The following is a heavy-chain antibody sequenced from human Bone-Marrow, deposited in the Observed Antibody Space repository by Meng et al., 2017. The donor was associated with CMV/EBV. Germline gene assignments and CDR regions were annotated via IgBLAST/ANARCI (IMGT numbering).Heavy chain of an antibody. V-gene: IGHV3-21*01. Sequence: GGSLRLSCAASGFTFSSYSMNWVRQAPGKGLEWVSSISSSSYIYYADSVKGRFTISRDNAKNSLYLQMNSLRAEDTAVYYCAVVPAATRFYYYYGMDVWGQGTTVTVSS. CDR1: GFTFSSYS. J-gene: IGHJ6*02. CDR3: AVVPAATRFYYYYGMDV. CDR2: ISSSSYI. D-gene: IGHD2-2*01.